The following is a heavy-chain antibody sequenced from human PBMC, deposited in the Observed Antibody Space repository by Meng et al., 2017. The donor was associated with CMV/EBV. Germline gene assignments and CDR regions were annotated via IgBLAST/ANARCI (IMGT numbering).Heavy chain of an antibody. D-gene: IGHD5-18*01. CDR1: GYTFTSYY. V-gene: IGHV1-46*01. Sequence: LVDCGAEGKKPGALVKVSCKASGYTFTSYYMHWVRQAPGQGLEWMGIINPSGGSTSYAQKFQGRVTMTRDTSTSTVYMELSSLRSEDTAVYYCARDKIQLWPTVGYFDYWGQGTLVTVSS. CDR2: INPSGGST. CDR3: ARDKIQLWPTVGYFDY. J-gene: IGHJ4*02.